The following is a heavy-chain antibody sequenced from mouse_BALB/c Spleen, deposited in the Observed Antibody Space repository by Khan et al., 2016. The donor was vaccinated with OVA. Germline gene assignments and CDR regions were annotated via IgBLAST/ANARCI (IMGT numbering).Heavy chain of an antibody. CDR3: AREGYVGYDRAWFAF. CDR1: GYAFSSYW. J-gene: IGHJ3*01. Sequence: QVQLQQSGAELVRPGSSVKISCKASGYAFSSYWMNWVRQRPGQGLAWIGQIYPGDGDPNYNGRFKDKASLTADTSSSTAYMQLSSLTSEDSAVYCCAREGYVGYDRAWFAFWGQGTLVTVSA. V-gene: IGHV1-80*01. D-gene: IGHD2-3*01. CDR2: IYPGDGDP.